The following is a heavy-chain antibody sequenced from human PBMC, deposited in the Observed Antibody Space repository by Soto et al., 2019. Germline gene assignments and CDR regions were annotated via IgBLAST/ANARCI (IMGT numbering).Heavy chain of an antibody. CDR1: GDSVSSNSAA. CDR2: TYYRSKWYN. V-gene: IGHV6-1*01. J-gene: IGHJ6*02. D-gene: IGHD6-13*01. Sequence: SQTLSLTCAISGDSVSSNSAAWNWIRQSPSRGLEWLGRTYYRSKWYNDCAVSVKSRITINPDTSKNQFSLQLNSVTPEDTAVYYCARGKVAVNQTPIAAAGSGYYYGMDVWGQGTTVTVSS. CDR3: ARGKVAVNQTPIAAAGSGYYYGMDV.